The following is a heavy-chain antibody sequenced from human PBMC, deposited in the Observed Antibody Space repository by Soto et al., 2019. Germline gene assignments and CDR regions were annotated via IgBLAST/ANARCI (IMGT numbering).Heavy chain of an antibody. CDR3: AKEGPYDHGDYRVYYGVDV. CDR2: SSASGADT. J-gene: IGHJ6*02. Sequence: EEQLLESGGGLVQPGGSLRLSCAASGFTFTTYAMTWVRQAPGRGLEWVSGSSASGADTYYADSVKGRFTVSRDNSKNTLYLQMNSLSADDTAIYYCAKEGPYDHGDYRVYYGVDVWGRGTTVTVSS. D-gene: IGHD4-17*01. V-gene: IGHV3-23*01. CDR1: GFTFTTYA.